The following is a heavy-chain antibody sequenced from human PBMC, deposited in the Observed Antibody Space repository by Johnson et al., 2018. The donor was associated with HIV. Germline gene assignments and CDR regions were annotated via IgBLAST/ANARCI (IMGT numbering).Heavy chain of an antibody. CDR3: ARDPSATYAFDI. J-gene: IGHJ3*02. V-gene: IGHV3-64*01. Sequence: VQLVESGGGVVQPGRSLRLSCAASGFTFSSYGMHWVRQAPGKGLEYVSAISSNGGSTYYANSVKGRFTISRDNSKNTLYLQMGSLRAEDMAVYYCARDPSATYAFDIWGQGTMVTVSS. CDR1: GFTFSSYG. CDR2: ISSNGGST.